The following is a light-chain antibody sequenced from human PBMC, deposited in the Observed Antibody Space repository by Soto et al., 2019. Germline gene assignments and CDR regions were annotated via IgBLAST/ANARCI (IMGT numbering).Light chain of an antibody. Sequence: QSALTQPRSVSGSPGQSVTISCTGTSSDVGGHNYVSWYQQHPGKAPKLMIYDVTKRPSGVPDRFSGSKSGNTASLTISGLQAEDEADYYCCSYAGSYTLWVFGGGTKLTVL. CDR3: CSYAGSYTLWV. V-gene: IGLV2-11*01. CDR1: SSDVGGHNY. J-gene: IGLJ3*02. CDR2: DVT.